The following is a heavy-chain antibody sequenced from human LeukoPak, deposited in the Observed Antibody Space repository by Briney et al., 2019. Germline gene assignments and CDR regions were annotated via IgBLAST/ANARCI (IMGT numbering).Heavy chain of an antibody. J-gene: IGHJ4*02. CDR3: AKDRALLWFGEFTLGY. CDR2: ISYDGSNK. Sequence: PGGSLRLSCAASGFTFSSYGMHWVRQAPGKGLEWVAVISYDGSNKYYADSVKGRFTISRDNSKNTLYLQMNSLRAEDTAVYYCAKDRALLWFGEFTLGYWGQGTLVTVSS. D-gene: IGHD3-10*01. V-gene: IGHV3-30*18. CDR1: GFTFSSYG.